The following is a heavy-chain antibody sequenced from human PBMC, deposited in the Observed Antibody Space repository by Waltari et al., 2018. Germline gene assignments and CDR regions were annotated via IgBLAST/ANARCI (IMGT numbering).Heavy chain of an antibody. V-gene: IGHV4-34*01. CDR3: AQERSAGGKGGNYFDY. CDR1: GGSFSGYY. Sequence: QVQLQQWGAGLLKPSETLSLTCAVYGGSFSGYYWSWIRQPPGKGLEWIGEINHSGSTNYNPSLKSGVTISVDTSKNQFSLKLSSVTAADTAVYYCAQERSAGGKGGNYFDYWGQGTLVTVSS. J-gene: IGHJ4*02. CDR2: INHSGST. D-gene: IGHD2-15*01.